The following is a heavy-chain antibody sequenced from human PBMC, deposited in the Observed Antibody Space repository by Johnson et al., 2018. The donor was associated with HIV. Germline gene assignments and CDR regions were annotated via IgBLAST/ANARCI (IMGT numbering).Heavy chain of an antibody. Sequence: VQLVESGGGVVQPGRSLRLSCAASEFILSNYAMHWVRQAPGKGLEWVALISYDGSNKYYADSVKGRFTISIDNSKNTLYLQMNSLRAEDTAVYYCARDSATNDYGGKGDAFDIWGQGTMVTVSS. CDR1: EFILSNYA. CDR3: ARDSATNDYGGKGDAFDI. D-gene: IGHD4-23*01. J-gene: IGHJ3*02. CDR2: ISYDGSNK. V-gene: IGHV3-30-3*01.